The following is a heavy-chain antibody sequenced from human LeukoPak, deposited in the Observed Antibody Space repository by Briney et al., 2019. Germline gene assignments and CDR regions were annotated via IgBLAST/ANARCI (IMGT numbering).Heavy chain of an antibody. Sequence: PSQTLSLTCTVSGGSISSGGYYWSWIRQHPGKGLEWIGYIYYSGSTYYNPSLKSRVTISVDTSKNQFSLKLSSVTAADTAVYYCARGDIRGEYYFYYWGQGTLVTVSS. CDR2: IYYSGST. CDR3: ARGDIRGEYYFYY. D-gene: IGHD3-10*01. J-gene: IGHJ4*02. V-gene: IGHV4-31*03. CDR1: GGSISSGGYY.